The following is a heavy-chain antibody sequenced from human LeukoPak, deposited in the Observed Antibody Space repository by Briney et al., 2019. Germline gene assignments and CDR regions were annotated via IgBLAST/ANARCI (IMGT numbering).Heavy chain of an antibody. CDR3: ARGAWLRSNNNNCFDP. V-gene: IGHV5-51*01. CDR1: GYSFNSYW. CDR2: IYPADSDI. Sequence: GESLKISCKASGYSFNSYWIGWVRQMPGKGLEWMGFIYPADSDIRYSPSFQGQVTISADKSISTAHLQWSSLKASDTAMYYCARGAWLRSNNNNCFDPWGQGTLVTVSS. J-gene: IGHJ5*02. D-gene: IGHD5-12*01.